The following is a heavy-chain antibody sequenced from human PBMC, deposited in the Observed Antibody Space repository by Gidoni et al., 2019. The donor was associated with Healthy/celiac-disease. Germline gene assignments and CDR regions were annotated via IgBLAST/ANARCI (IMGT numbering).Heavy chain of an antibody. V-gene: IGHV4-34*01. CDR3: ARGYCSGGSCYYPNWFDP. CDR2: INHSGST. Sequence: QVQLQQWGAGRLKPSETLSLTRAVYGGSVSGYYWSWIRHPPGKGLEWIGEINHSGSTTYNPSLKSRVTISVDTSKNQFSLKLSSVTAADTAVYYCARGYCSGGSCYYPNWFDPWGQGTLVTVSS. CDR1: GGSVSGYY. J-gene: IGHJ5*02. D-gene: IGHD2-15*01.